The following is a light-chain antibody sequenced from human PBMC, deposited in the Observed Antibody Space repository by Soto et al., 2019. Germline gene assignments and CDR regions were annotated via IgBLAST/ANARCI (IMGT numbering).Light chain of an antibody. Sequence: QSVLTQPPSVSAAPRQKVTISCSGSSSNIGNNYVSWYHRVPGTAPKLLIYDNNERPSGIPDRFSGSKSGTSATLDITGLQTGAEGDYYCGTWDSRLRVVVFGGGTKLTFL. CDR1: SSNIGNNY. J-gene: IGLJ2*01. CDR2: DNN. CDR3: GTWDSRLRVVV. V-gene: IGLV1-51*01.